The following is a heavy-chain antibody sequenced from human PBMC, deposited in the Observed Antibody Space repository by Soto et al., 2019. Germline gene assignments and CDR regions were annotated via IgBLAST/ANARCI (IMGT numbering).Heavy chain of an antibody. CDR3: AGRYCTGGSCYRP. CDR2: INHDGIT. J-gene: IGHJ4*02. D-gene: IGHD2-15*01. V-gene: IGHV4-34*01. Sequence: PSETLSLTCTVSGDSISPYYWSWIRQPPGKGLEWIGEINHDGITNYNPSLKSRVTISLDTSKNQFSLKLTSVTAADTAVYYCAGRYCTGGSCYRPWGQGTLVTVSS. CDR1: GDSISPYY.